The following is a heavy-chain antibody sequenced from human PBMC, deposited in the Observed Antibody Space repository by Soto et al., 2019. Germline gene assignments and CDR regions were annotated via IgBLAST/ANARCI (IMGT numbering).Heavy chain of an antibody. CDR2: IYYSGST. D-gene: IGHD3-3*01. J-gene: IGHJ3*02. CDR1: GGSISSYY. Sequence: QVQLQESGPGLVKPSETLSLTCTVSGGSISSYYWSWIRQPPGKGLEWIGYIYYSGSTNYNPSLKSRVTLSVDTSKNQFSLKLSSVTAADTAVYYCARLFGVVIDAFDIWGQGTMVTVSS. CDR3: ARLFGVVIDAFDI. V-gene: IGHV4-59*01.